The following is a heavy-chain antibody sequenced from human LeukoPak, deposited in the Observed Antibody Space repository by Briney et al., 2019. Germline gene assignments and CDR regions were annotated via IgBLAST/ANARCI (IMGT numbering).Heavy chain of an antibody. CDR2: ISYDGSNK. J-gene: IGHJ3*02. V-gene: IGHV3-30*04. CDR1: GFTFSSYA. CDR3: ASVLEAFDI. D-gene: IGHD1-1*01. Sequence: GGSLRLSCAASGFTFSSYAMHWVRQAPGKGLEWVAVISYDGSNKYYADSVKGRFTISRDNSKNTLYLQMNSLRAEDTAVYYCASVLEAFDIWGQGTMVTVSS.